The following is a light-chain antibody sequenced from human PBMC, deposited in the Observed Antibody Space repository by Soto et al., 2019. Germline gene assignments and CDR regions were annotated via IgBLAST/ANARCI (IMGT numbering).Light chain of an antibody. CDR3: GTWDIDLNVYV. V-gene: IGLV1-51*01. J-gene: IGLJ1*01. CDR2: DTD. CDR1: NSNIGNNF. Sequence: QSVLPQPPSVSAAPGQKVSISCSGSNSNIGNNFVSWYQQLPGTAPKLLIYDTDKRPSGIPDRFSGSKSGTSATLGITGLQTGDEADYYCGTWDIDLNVYVFGSGTKLTVL.